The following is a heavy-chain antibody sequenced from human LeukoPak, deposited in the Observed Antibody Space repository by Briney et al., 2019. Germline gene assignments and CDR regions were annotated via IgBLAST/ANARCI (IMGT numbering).Heavy chain of an antibody. CDR1: GFTFSDSY. J-gene: IGHJ5*02. Sequence: PGGSLRLSCAASGFTFSDSYMSWIRQSPGRGLEWLSYILPSGSTRFYADSVKGRFTISRDNANNLLYLQMNSLRVADTAVYFCARGLRDACSDGTCYPVWFDAWGQGSLVTVSS. V-gene: IGHV3-11*04. CDR3: ARGLRDACSDGTCYPVWFDA. CDR2: ILPSGSTR. D-gene: IGHD2-15*01.